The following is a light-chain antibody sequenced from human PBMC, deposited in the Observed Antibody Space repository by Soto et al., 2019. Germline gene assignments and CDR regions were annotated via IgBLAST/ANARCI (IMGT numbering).Light chain of an antibody. V-gene: IGKV3-11*01. J-gene: IGKJ5*01. CDR3: QQRTSWPPWT. CDR1: QSVSSIY. CDR2: DAS. Sequence: EIVMTQSPGTLSLSPGERATLSCRASQSVSSIYLAWYQQKPGQTPRLLIYDASERASGIPARFSGSGSGTDFTLTISSLEPEDFAVYYCQQRTSWPPWTFGQGTRLEIK.